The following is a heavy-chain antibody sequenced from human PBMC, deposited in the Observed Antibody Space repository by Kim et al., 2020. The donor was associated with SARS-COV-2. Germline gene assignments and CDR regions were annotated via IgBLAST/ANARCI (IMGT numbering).Heavy chain of an antibody. D-gene: IGHD3-9*01. J-gene: IGHJ5*02. CDR1: GFTFSSYG. Sequence: GGSLRLSCAASGFTFSSYGMHWVRQAPGKGLEWVAVISYDGSNKYYADSVKGRFTISRDNSKNTLYLQMNSLRAEDTAVYYCATGTRYDILTGYSPWGQGTLVTVSS. CDR3: ATGTRYDILTGYSP. V-gene: IGHV3-30*03. CDR2: ISYDGSNK.